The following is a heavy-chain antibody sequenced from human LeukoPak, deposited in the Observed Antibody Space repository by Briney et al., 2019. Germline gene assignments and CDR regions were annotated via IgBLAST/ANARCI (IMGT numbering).Heavy chain of an antibody. CDR2: IYYSGST. D-gene: IGHD1-26*01. V-gene: IGHV4-59*12. Sequence: PGGSLRLSCAASGFTFSSYWMSWIRQPPGKGLEWIGYIYYSGSTYYNPSLKSRVTISVDTSKNQFSLKLTSVTAADTAMYYCARIRGWEGSRSYYYYYMDVWGKGTTVTVSS. CDR1: GFTFSSYW. J-gene: IGHJ6*03. CDR3: ARIRGWEGSRSYYYYYMDV.